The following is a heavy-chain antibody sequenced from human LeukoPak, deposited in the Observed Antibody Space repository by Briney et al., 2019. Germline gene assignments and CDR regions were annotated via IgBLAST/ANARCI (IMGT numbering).Heavy chain of an antibody. Sequence: GGSLRLSCAASGFTFSGYWMSWVRQAPGKGLEWVANMKQDGSEKYYVDSVKGRFTISRDNAKNSLYLQMNSLRAEDTAVYYCARDKIVGATFFDYWGQGALVTVSS. CDR2: MKQDGSEK. CDR1: GFTFSGYW. V-gene: IGHV3-7*01. D-gene: IGHD1-26*01. J-gene: IGHJ4*02. CDR3: ARDKIVGATFFDY.